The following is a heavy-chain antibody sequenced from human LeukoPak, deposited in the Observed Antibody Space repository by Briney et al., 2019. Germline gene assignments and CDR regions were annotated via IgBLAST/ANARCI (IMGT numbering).Heavy chain of an antibody. V-gene: IGHV4-39*01. D-gene: IGHD6-13*01. CDR1: GGSISSSSYY. J-gene: IGHJ6*03. CDR3: ARNPLPKQQLVPLYYYYMDV. Sequence: NPSETLSLTCTVSGGSISSSSYYWDWIRQPPGKGLEWIGCIYYSGSTYYNPSLKSRVTISVDTSKNQFSLKLSSVTAADTAVYYCARNPLPKQQLVPLYYYYMDVWGKGTTVTVSS. CDR2: IYYSGST.